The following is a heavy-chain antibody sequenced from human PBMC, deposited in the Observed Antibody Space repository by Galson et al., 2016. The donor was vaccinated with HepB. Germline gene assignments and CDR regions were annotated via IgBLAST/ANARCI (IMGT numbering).Heavy chain of an antibody. CDR3: ASPSGRFSVHTFDL. CDR1: GFTFSDYY. CDR2: ISPTSNDI. Sequence: SLRLSCAASGFTFSDYYMSWIRQAPGKGLEWVSYISPTSNDINFADSVVGRFSISRDNAKNSLYLQMNTLGAEDTAVYDCASPSGRFSVHTFDLWGQGTMVTVSS. J-gene: IGHJ3*01. V-gene: IGHV3-11*06. D-gene: IGHD1-26*01.